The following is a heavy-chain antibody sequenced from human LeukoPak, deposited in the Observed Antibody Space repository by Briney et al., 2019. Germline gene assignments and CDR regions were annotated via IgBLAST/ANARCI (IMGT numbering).Heavy chain of an antibody. V-gene: IGHV1-18*01. CDR3: ARGGIAARPRPPSDY. CDR1: GYTFTSYG. J-gene: IGHJ4*02. Sequence: ASVNVSCKASGYTFTSYGISWVRQAPGQGLEWMGWISAYNGNTNYAQKLQGRVTMTTDTSTSTAYMELRSLRSDDTAVYYCARGGIAARPRPPSDYWGQGTLVTVSS. CDR2: ISAYNGNT. D-gene: IGHD6-6*01.